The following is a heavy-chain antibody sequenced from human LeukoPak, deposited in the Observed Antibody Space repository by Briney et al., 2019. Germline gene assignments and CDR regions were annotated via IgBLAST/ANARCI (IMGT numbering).Heavy chain of an antibody. D-gene: IGHD1-26*01. CDR2: ISYDGSNK. CDR3: ASLWRELHLDY. Sequence: GGSLRLSCAASGFTFSSYAMHWVRQAPGKGLEWVAVISYDGSNKYYADSVKGRFTISRDNSKNTLYLQMNSLRAEDTAVYYCASLWRELHLDYWGQGTLVIVSS. V-gene: IGHV3-30-3*01. J-gene: IGHJ4*02. CDR1: GFTFSSYA.